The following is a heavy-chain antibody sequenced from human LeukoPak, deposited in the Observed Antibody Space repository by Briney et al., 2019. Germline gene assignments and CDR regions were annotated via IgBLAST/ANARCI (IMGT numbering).Heavy chain of an antibody. Sequence: PVKVSCKASGYIFTSYGISWVRQAPGQGLEWMGWISVYNGNTNYPQRLQGRVTMTTDTSTTTAYMELRSLRSDDPAVYYCARAINGYSYDRPGYYPTDPWGQGTLVTVSS. CDR3: ARAINGYSYDRPGYYPTDP. J-gene: IGHJ5*02. V-gene: IGHV1-18*01. D-gene: IGHD3-22*01. CDR1: GYIFTSYG. CDR2: ISVYNGNT.